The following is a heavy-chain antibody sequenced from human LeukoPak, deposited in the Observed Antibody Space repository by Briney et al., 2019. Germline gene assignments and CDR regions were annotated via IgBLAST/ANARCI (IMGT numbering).Heavy chain of an antibody. J-gene: IGHJ5*02. Sequence: ASGKVSCKASGYTFTSYGISWVREAPGQGLEWMGWISAYNGNTNYAQKLQGTVTMTTATSTSTAYMELSSLRSEDTAVYYCARSSIAARRGRYNWFNPGAREPWSPSPQ. CDR1: GYTFTSYG. V-gene: IGHV1-18*01. CDR2: ISAYNGNT. CDR3: ARSSIAARRGRYNWFNP. D-gene: IGHD6-6*01.